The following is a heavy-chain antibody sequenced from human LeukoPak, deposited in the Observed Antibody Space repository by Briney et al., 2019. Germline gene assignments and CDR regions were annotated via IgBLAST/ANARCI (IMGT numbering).Heavy chain of an antibody. CDR2: IWFDGSNK. V-gene: IGHV3-33*01. CDR1: GFTFSNFG. J-gene: IGHJ4*02. Sequence: GGSLRLSCAASGFTFSNFGMHWVRQAPGKGLEWVAVIWFDGSNKYYADSVKGRFTISRDNSKNTLYLQMDSLRAEDTALYYCAGDESSGSLHFDYWGQGTLVTVSS. CDR3: AGDESSGSLHFDY. D-gene: IGHD3-10*01.